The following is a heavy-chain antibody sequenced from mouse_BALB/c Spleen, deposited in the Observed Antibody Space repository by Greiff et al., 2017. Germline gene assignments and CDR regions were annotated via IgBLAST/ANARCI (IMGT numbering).Heavy chain of an antibody. CDR1: GFNIKDTY. CDR3: ARWDYAMDY. J-gene: IGHJ4*01. CDR2: IDPANGNT. Sequence: EVKLMESGAELVKPGASVKLSCTASGFNIKDTYMHWVKQRPEQGLEWIGRIDPANGNTKYDPKFQGKATITADTSSNTAYLQLSSLTSEDTAVYYCARWDYAMDYWGQGTSVTVSS. V-gene: IGHV14-3*02.